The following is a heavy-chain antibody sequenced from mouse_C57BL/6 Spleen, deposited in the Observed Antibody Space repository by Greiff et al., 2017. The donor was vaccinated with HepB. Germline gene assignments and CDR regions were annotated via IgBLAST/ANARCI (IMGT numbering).Heavy chain of an antibody. Sequence: EVMLVESGGGLVQPGGSMKLSCVASGFTFSNYWMNWVRQSPEKGLEWVAQIRLKSDNYATHYAESVKGRFTISRDDSKSSVYLQMNNLRAEDTGIYYCTEGTYYGNSSWFAYWGQGTLVTVSA. CDR3: TEGTYYGNSSWFAY. CDR2: IRLKSDNYAT. CDR1: GFTFSNYW. D-gene: IGHD2-1*01. J-gene: IGHJ3*01. V-gene: IGHV6-3*01.